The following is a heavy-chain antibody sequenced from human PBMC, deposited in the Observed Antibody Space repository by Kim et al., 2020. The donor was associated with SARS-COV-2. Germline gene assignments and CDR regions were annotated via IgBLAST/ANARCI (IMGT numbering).Heavy chain of an antibody. J-gene: IGHJ3*02. CDR2: IYPGDSDT. D-gene: IGHD3-22*01. V-gene: IGHV5-51*01. CDR3: ARHLFTRGGDYDSSGYYYATDAFDI. Sequence: GESLKISCKGSGYSFTSYWIGWVRQMPGKGLEWMGIIYPGDSDTRYSPSFQGQVTISADKSISTAYLQWSSLKASDTAMYYCARHLFTRGGDYDSSGYYYATDAFDIWGQGTMVTVSS. CDR1: GYSFTSYW.